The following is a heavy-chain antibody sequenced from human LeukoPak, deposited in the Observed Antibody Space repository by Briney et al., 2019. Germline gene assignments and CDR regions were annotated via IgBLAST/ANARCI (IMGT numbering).Heavy chain of an antibody. V-gene: IGHV4-59*01. Sequence: SETLSLXCTVSGGSISSYYWSWIRPPPGKGLEWIGYIYYSGSTNYNPSLKSRVTISVDTSKNKFSLKLSSVTAADTAVYYCARDVGGIAAAAHFDYWGQGTLVTVSS. D-gene: IGHD6-13*01. CDR3: ARDVGGIAAAAHFDY. J-gene: IGHJ4*02. CDR1: GGSISSYY. CDR2: IYYSGST.